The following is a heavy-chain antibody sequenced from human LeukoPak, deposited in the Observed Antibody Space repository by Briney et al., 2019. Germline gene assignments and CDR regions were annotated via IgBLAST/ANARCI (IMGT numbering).Heavy chain of an antibody. CDR3: ARLGSSGWYFGYWFDP. V-gene: IGHV6-1*01. Sequence: SQTLSLTCAISGDSVSSNSAAWNWIRQSPSRGLEWLGRTYYRSKWYNDYAVSVKSRITINPDTSKNQFSLQLNSVTPEDTAVYYCARLGSSGWYFGYWFDPWGQGTLVTVSS. CDR2: TYYRSKWYN. J-gene: IGHJ5*02. CDR1: GDSVSSNSAA. D-gene: IGHD6-19*01.